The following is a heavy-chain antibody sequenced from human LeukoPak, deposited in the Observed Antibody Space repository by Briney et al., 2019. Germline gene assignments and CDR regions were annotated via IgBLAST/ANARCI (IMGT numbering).Heavy chain of an antibody. CDR1: GYTFTTTY. V-gene: IGHV1-18*01. Sequence: GASVKVSCETSGYTFTTTYINWVRQAPGQGLEWMGWVSAYNGKTSYAQKFQGRVTMTIDTSTTTAYMDLTSLTFDDTAVYYCARGGTYYPCIDYWGQGTLVTVSS. CDR2: VSAYNGKT. D-gene: IGHD1-26*01. J-gene: IGHJ4*02. CDR3: ARGGTYYPCIDY.